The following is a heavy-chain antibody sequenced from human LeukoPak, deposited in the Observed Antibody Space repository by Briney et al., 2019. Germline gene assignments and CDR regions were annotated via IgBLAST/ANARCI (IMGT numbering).Heavy chain of an antibody. J-gene: IGHJ4*02. V-gene: IGHV4-39*01. CDR3: ARVVSSGYSYFDY. D-gene: IGHD3-22*01. CDR1: GVSISSSSYY. Sequence: PSETLSLTCTVSGVSISSSSYYWGWIRQPPGKGLEWIATIFYRGNIYFNPSFKSRLTIPVDTSKNQFSLRLSSVTATDTAIYYCARVVSSGYSYFDYWGQGTLVTVSS. CDR2: IFYRGNI.